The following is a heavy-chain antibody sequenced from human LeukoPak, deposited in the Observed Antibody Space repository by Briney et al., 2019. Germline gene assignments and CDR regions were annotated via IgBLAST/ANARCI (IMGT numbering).Heavy chain of an antibody. CDR2: IYYSGST. Sequence: SETLSLTCTVSGDSISSYYWSWIRQPPGKGLEWIGYIYYSGSTNYNPSLKSRVTISVDTSKNKFYLKLSSVTAADTAVYYCARAPWYFDLWGRGTLVSVSS. J-gene: IGHJ2*01. CDR3: ARAPWYFDL. CDR1: GDSISSYY. V-gene: IGHV4-59*01.